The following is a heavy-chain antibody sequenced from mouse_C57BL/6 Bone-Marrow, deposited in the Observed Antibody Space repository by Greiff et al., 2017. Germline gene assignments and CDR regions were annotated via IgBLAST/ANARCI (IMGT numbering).Heavy chain of an antibody. J-gene: IGHJ3*01. CDR1: GYTFTSYW. CDR2: IDPSDSYT. D-gene: IGHD2-3*01. CDR3: ASRGYYGFAY. V-gene: IGHV1-69*01. Sequence: QVQLQQPGAELVMPGASVKLSCKASGYTFTSYWMHWVKQRPGQGLEWIGEIDPSDSYTNYNQKFKGKATLTVDKSSSTAYMQLSSLTSEDSAVCYCASRGYYGFAYWGQGTLVTVSA.